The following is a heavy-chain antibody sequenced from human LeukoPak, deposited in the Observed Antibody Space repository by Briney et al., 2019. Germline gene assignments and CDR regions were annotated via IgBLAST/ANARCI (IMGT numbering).Heavy chain of an antibody. CDR3: AKGQELDDGVFDS. CDR1: GFTFSSLA. V-gene: IGHV3-23*01. D-gene: IGHD1-1*01. CDR2: IRSNGDTT. Sequence: GGTLRLSCTASGFTFSSLAMTWVRQAPGKGLEWVSTIRSNGDTTYNADSVKGRFTISRDNSKNTLYLELNSLRVEDTATFYCAKGQELDDGVFDSWGQGTMVTVSS. J-gene: IGHJ4*02.